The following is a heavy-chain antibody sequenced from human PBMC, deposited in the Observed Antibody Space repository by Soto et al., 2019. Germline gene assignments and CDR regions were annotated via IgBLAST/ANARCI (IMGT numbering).Heavy chain of an antibody. CDR2: IYYSGST. V-gene: IGHV4-39*01. D-gene: IGHD2-2*01. Sequence: SETLSLTCTVSGGSISSSSYYWGWIRQPPGKGLEWIGSIYYSGSTYYNPSLKSRVTISVDTSKNQFSLKLSSVTAADTAVYYCARLRGSSTSYDYNGKREAYYYYYGMDVWGQGTTVTVSS. J-gene: IGHJ6*02. CDR3: ARLRGSSTSYDYNGKREAYYYYYGMDV. CDR1: GGSISSSSYY.